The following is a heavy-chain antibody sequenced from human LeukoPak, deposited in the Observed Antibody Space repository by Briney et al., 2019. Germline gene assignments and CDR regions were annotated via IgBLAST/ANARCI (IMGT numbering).Heavy chain of an antibody. D-gene: IGHD6-13*01. V-gene: IGHV1-69*06. Sequence: SVKVSCKASGGTFSSYAISWVRPAPGQGLEWMGGIIPIFGTANYAQKFQGRVTITADKSTSTAYMELSSLRSEDTAVYYWASQSSWYWFDPWGQGTLVTVSS. CDR3: ASQSSWYWFDP. CDR2: IIPIFGTA. CDR1: GGTFSSYA. J-gene: IGHJ5*02.